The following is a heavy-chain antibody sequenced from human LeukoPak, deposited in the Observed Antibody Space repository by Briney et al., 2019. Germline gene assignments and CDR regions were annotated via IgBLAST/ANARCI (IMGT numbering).Heavy chain of an antibody. J-gene: IGHJ4*02. CDR1: GYTFTNYG. CDR2: ISAYNGNT. D-gene: IGHD1-26*01. CDR3: ARDWGGGSYYSPDDY. V-gene: IGHV1-18*01. Sequence: ASVKVSCKASGYTFTNYGISWVRQAPGQGLEWMGWISAYNGNTNYAQKFRGRVTMTTDTSTSTAYMELRSLRSDDTAVYYCARDWGGGSYYSPDDYWGQGTLVNVSS.